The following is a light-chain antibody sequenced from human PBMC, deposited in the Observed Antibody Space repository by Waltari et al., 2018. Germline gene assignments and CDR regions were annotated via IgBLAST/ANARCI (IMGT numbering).Light chain of an antibody. CDR3: QAWHSSTVV. CDR2: QDS. Sequence: SYEVIQSPSLSVSPGQTVTITCSGDNLGAKHVHWYQHKPGQSPVVVIYQDSSRPSGIPERFSGSNSGNTATLTISGTQPIDEAEYYCQAWHSSTVVFGGGTKLTVL. CDR1: NLGAKH. J-gene: IGLJ2*01. V-gene: IGLV3-1*01.